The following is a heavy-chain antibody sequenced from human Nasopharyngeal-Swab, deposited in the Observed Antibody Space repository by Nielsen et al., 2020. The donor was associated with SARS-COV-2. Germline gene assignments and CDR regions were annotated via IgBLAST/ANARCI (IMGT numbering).Heavy chain of an antibody. CDR1: GFTFSDYY. CDR2: ISSSGSTI. D-gene: IGHD3-22*01. J-gene: IGHJ5*02. Sequence: GGSLRLSCAASGFTFSDYYMSWIRQAPGKGLEWVSYISSSGSTIYYADSVKGRFTISRDNAKNSLYLQMNSLRAEDTAVYYCARTYYYDSSGYYYVWFDPWGQGTLVTVS. V-gene: IGHV3-11*01. CDR3: ARTYYYDSSGYYYVWFDP.